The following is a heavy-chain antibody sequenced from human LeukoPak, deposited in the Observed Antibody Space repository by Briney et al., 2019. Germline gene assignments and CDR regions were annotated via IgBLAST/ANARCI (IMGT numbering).Heavy chain of an antibody. CDR1: GGSISSYY. D-gene: IGHD3-10*01. CDR2: IYTSGST. V-gene: IGHV4-4*07. J-gene: IGHJ4*02. CDR3: ARTRYGSGSYYYFDY. Sequence: SETLSLTCTVSGGSISSYYWSWIRQPAGKGLEWIGRIYTSGSTNYNPSLKSRVTMSVDTSKNQFSLKLSSVTAADTAVYYCARTRYGSGSYYYFDYWGQGTLVTVSS.